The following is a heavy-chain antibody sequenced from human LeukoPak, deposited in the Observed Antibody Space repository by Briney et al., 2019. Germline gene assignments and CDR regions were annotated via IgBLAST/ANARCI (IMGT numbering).Heavy chain of an antibody. CDR3: ARGPYYYGSGSRNWFDP. Sequence: SETLSLTCTVSGGSISSYYWSWIRQPPGKGLEWIGYIYYSGSTNYNPSLKSRVTISVDTSKNQFSLKLSSVTAADTAVYCCARGPYYYGSGSRNWFDPWGQGTLVTVSS. CDR2: IYYSGST. J-gene: IGHJ5*02. V-gene: IGHV4-59*01. D-gene: IGHD3-10*01. CDR1: GGSISSYY.